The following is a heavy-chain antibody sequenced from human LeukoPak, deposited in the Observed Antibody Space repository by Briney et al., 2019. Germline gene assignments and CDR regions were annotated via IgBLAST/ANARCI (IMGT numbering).Heavy chain of an antibody. CDR3: ARDLTSSHGSGSYLYYYYGMDV. D-gene: IGHD3-10*01. Sequence: GGSLRLSCAASGFTFSSYSMNWVRQAPGKGLEWVSSISSSSSYIYYADSVKGRFTISRENAKNSLYLQMNSLRAEDTAVYYCARDLTSSHGSGSYLYYYYGMDVWGQGTTVTVSS. CDR1: GFTFSSYS. V-gene: IGHV3-21*01. CDR2: ISSSSSYI. J-gene: IGHJ6*02.